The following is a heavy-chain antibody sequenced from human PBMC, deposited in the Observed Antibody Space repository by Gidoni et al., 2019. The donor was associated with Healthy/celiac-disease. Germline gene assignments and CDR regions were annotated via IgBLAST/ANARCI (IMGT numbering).Heavy chain of an antibody. CDR2: MSGSGGRT. CDR1: GFTFSSYA. D-gene: IGHD2-21*02. V-gene: IGHV3-23*01. Sequence: EVQLLESGGGLVQPGGSLRLSCAASGFTFSSYAMSWVRQAPGQGLEWVSAMSGSGGRTYYADSVKGRFTISRDNSKNTLYLQMNSLRAEDTAVYYCAKAQGGVGGDYPLGYWYFDLWGRGTLVTVSS. CDR3: AKAQGGVGGDYPLGYWYFDL. J-gene: IGHJ2*01.